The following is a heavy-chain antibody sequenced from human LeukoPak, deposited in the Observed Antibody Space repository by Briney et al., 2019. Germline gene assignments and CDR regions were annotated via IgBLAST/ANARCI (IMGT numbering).Heavy chain of an antibody. CDR2: INPSGGST. CDR3: ARDHIGTGITIFRVVKSWFDP. D-gene: IGHD3-3*01. CDR1: GYTFTSYY. J-gene: IGHJ5*02. Sequence: GASVKVSCKASGYTFTSYYMHWVRQAPGQGLEWMGIINPSGGSTSYAQKFQGRVTMTRDTSTSTVYMELSSLRSEDTAVYYCARDHIGTGITIFRVVKSWFDPWGQGTLVTVSS. V-gene: IGHV1-46*01.